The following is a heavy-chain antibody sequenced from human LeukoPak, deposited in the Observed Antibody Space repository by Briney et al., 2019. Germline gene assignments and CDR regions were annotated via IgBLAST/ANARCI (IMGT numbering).Heavy chain of an antibody. CDR3: ARDRGNWNSHYYYYMDV. CDR1: GFTFSSYW. Sequence: GSLRLSCAASGFTFSSYWMHWVRQAPGKGLVWVSRINTDGSSTSYADSVKGRFTISRDNAKNTLYLQMNSLRAEDTAVYYCARDRGNWNSHYYYYMDVWGKGTTVTVSS. V-gene: IGHV3-74*01. J-gene: IGHJ6*03. D-gene: IGHD1-7*01. CDR2: INTDGSST.